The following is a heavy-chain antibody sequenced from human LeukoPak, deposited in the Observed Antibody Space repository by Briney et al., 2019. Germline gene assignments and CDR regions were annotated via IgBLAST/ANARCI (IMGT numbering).Heavy chain of an antibody. D-gene: IGHD3-22*01. V-gene: IGHV1-69*10. CDR3: ARDNYYDSSPIFDY. CDR1: GGTFSSYA. J-gene: IGHJ4*02. CDR2: IIPILGIA. Sequence: ASVTVSCKASGGTFSSYAISWVRQAPGQGLEWMGRIIPILGIANYAQKFQGRVTITADKSTSTAYMELSSLRSEDTAVYYCARDNYYDSSPIFDYWGQGTLVTVSS.